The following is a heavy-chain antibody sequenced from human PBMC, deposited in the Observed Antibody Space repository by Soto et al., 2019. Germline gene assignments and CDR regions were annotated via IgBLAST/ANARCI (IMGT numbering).Heavy chain of an antibody. V-gene: IGHV3-30*18. CDR3: AKEMRVPTVVYYYYGMDV. D-gene: IGHD2-15*01. Sequence: GGSLRLSCAASGFTFSSYGMHWVRQAPGKGLEWVAVISYDGSNKYYADSVKGRFTISRDNSKNTLYLQMNSLRAEDTAVYYCAKEMRVPTVVYYYYGMDVWGQGTTVTVSS. J-gene: IGHJ6*02. CDR1: GFTFSSYG. CDR2: ISYDGSNK.